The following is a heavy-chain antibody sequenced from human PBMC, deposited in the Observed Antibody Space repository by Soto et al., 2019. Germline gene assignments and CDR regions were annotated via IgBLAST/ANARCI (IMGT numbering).Heavy chain of an antibody. CDR1: GFTFSSYS. D-gene: IGHD3-3*01. V-gene: IGHV3-48*02. Sequence: EVQLVESGGGLVQPGGSLRLSCAASGFTFSSYSMNWVRQAPGKGLEWVSYISSSSSTIYYADSVKGRFTISRDNAKNSLYLQMTGLRDEVSVVYYWARESRFLEWLSLNWFDPWGQGTLVTVSS. CDR2: ISSSSSTI. J-gene: IGHJ5*02. CDR3: ARESRFLEWLSLNWFDP.